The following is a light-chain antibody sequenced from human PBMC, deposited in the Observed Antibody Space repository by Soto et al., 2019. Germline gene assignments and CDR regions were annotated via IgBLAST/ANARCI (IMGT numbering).Light chain of an antibody. J-gene: IGKJ5*01. CDR1: QGISSA. CDR3: QQFNSYPFT. V-gene: IGKV1-13*02. Sequence: AIQLTQSPSSLSASVGDRVTITCRASQGISSALAWYQQKPGKAPKLLIYDASSLESGVPSRFSGSGSGTDFTLTISSLQPEDFATYFCQQFNSYPFTFGQGTRLEIK. CDR2: DAS.